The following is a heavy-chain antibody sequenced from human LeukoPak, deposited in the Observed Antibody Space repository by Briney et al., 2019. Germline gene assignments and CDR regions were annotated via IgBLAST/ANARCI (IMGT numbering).Heavy chain of an antibody. V-gene: IGHV3-48*04. CDR3: ARGSGVTMIVDSFDY. CDR1: GFTFSNYS. Sequence: GGSLRLSCEASGFTFSNYSMNWVRQAPGKGLEWVSYIRSSSTTIYYADSVKGRFTISRDNAKNSLYLQMISLGAEDTAVYFCARGSGVTMIVDSFDYWGQGTLVTVSS. CDR2: IRSSSTTI. J-gene: IGHJ4*02. D-gene: IGHD3-22*01.